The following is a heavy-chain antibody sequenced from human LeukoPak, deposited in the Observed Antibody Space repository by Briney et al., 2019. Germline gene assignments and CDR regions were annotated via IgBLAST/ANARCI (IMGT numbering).Heavy chain of an antibody. CDR3: AKDAYSSGWNYGMDV. CDR2: ISYDGSNK. CDR1: GFTFSSYG. Sequence: PGGPLRLSCAASGFTFSSYGMHWVRQAPGKGLEWVAVISYDGSNKYYADSVRGRFTISRDNSKNTLYLQMNSLRAEDTAVYYCAKDAYSSGWNYGMDVWGQGTTVTVSS. V-gene: IGHV3-30*18. D-gene: IGHD6-19*01. J-gene: IGHJ6*02.